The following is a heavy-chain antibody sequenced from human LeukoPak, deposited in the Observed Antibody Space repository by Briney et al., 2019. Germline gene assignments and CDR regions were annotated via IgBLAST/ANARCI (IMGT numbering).Heavy chain of an antibody. CDR2: ISSSGRAI. Sequence: GGSLRLSCAASGFTFSDYYMAWIRQSPGKGLEWLSHISSSGRAIFYADSVKGRFTISRDNAKGSLHLQMNSLTAEDTAIYYCARDYLGTAVTTWGYWGQGTPVTASS. D-gene: IGHD4-17*01. J-gene: IGHJ4*02. CDR1: GFTFSDYY. V-gene: IGHV3-11*04. CDR3: ARDYLGTAVTTWGY.